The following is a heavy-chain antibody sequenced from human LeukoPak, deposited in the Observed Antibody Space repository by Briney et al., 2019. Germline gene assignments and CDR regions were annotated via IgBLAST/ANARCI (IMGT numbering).Heavy chain of an antibody. J-gene: IGHJ4*02. CDR1: GFTFSSYA. CDR2: ISGSGGST. Sequence: GGSLRLSCAASGFTFSSYAMSWVRQAPGKGLEWVSAISGSGGSTYYADSVKGRFTISRDNSKNTLYLQMNSQRAEDTAVYYCAKNGQDYDFWSGYHPIDYWGQGTLVTVSS. D-gene: IGHD3-3*01. V-gene: IGHV3-23*01. CDR3: AKNGQDYDFWSGYHPIDY.